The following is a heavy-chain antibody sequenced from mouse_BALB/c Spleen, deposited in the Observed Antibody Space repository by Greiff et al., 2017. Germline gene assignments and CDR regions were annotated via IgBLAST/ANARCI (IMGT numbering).Heavy chain of an antibody. J-gene: IGHJ2*01. D-gene: IGHD2-12*01. Sequence: EVKLMESGGGLVKPGGSLKLSCAASGFTFSSYAMSWVRQTPEKRLEWVASISSGGSTYYPDSVKGRFTISRDNARNILYLQMSSLRSADTAMYYCARGPNYIPFDYWGQGTTLTVSS. V-gene: IGHV5-6-5*01. CDR3: ARGPNYIPFDY. CDR1: GFTFSSYA. CDR2: ISSGGST.